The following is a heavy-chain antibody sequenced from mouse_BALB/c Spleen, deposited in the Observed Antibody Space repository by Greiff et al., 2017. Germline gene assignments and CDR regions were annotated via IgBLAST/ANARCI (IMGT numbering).Heavy chain of an antibody. Sequence: VQLQQSGAELARPGASVKLSCKASGYTFTSYWMQWVKQRPGQGLEWIGAIYPGDGDTRYTQKFKGKATLTADKSSSTAYMQLSSLASEDSAVYYCARTFTTVVSYYAMDYWGQGTSVTVSS. D-gene: IGHD1-1*01. CDR1: GYTFTSYW. CDR2: IYPGDGDT. CDR3: ARTFTTVVSYYAMDY. V-gene: IGHV1-87*01. J-gene: IGHJ4*01.